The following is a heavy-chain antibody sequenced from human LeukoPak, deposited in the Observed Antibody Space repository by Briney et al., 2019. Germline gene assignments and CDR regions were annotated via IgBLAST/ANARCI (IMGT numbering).Heavy chain of an antibody. J-gene: IGHJ4*02. D-gene: IGHD6-19*01. Sequence: AGGSLRLSCAASGFTFSTYAMSWVRQAPRKGLEWVSAISDSGGSTFYADSVKGRFTISRDNTKNELYLQMNSLTVDDTAVYFCARDSTWLLDYWGQGTLITVSS. CDR2: ISDSGGST. V-gene: IGHV3-23*01. CDR3: ARDSTWLLDY. CDR1: GFTFSTYA.